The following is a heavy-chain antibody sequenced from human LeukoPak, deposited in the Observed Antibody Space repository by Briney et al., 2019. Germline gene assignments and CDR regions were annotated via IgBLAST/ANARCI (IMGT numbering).Heavy chain of an antibody. CDR2: IIPIFGTA. CDR1: GGTFSSYA. Sequence: GASVKVSCKASGGTFSSYAISWVRQAPGQGLEWMGGIIPIFGTANYAQKFQGRVTITADKSTSTAYMELSSLRSEDTAVYYCARDLMDYYDSSGYQDSWGQGTLVTVSS. J-gene: IGHJ4*02. V-gene: IGHV1-69*06. D-gene: IGHD3-22*01. CDR3: ARDLMDYYDSSGYQDS.